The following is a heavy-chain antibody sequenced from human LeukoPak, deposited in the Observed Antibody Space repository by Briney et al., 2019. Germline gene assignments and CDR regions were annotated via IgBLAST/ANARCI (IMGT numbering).Heavy chain of an antibody. CDR2: ISGSGGST. V-gene: IGHV3-23*01. J-gene: IGHJ6*03. CDR1: GFTFSSYA. CDR3: AKDSIRDITIFGVVIGYMDV. Sequence: GGSLRLSCAASGFTFSSYAMSWVRQAPGKGLEWVSAISGSGGSTYYADSVKGRFTISRDNSKNTLYLQMNSLRAEDTAVYYCAKDSIRDITIFGVVIGYMDVWGKGTTVTVSS. D-gene: IGHD3-3*01.